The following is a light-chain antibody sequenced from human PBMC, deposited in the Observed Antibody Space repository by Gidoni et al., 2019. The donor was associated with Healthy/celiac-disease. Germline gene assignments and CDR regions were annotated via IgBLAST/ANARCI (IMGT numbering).Light chain of an antibody. Sequence: QSALTQPRPVSGPPGQSVTISCTGTSSDVGGYNYVSGYQQHPGKAPKLMIYDVSKRPSGVPDRFSGSKSGNTASLTISGLQAEDEADYYCCSYAGSYWVFGGGTKLTVL. CDR2: DVS. CDR1: SSDVGGYNY. CDR3: CSYAGSYWV. V-gene: IGLV2-11*01. J-gene: IGLJ3*02.